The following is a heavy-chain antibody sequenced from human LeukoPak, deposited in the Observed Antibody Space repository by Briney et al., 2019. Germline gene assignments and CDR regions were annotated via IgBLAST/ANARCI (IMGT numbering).Heavy chain of an antibody. D-gene: IGHD1-26*01. CDR3: ARWKSYKGVFGY. Sequence: SETLSLTCTVSGGSISSYYWSWIRQPPGKGLEWIGYIYYSGSTNYNPSLKSRVTISVDTSKNQFSLKLSSVTAADTAVYYCARWKSYKGVFGYWGQGTLVTVSS. J-gene: IGHJ4*02. V-gene: IGHV4-59*01. CDR2: IYYSGST. CDR1: GGSISSYY.